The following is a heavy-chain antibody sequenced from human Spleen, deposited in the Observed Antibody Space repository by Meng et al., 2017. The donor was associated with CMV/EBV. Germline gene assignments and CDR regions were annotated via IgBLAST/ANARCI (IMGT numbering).Heavy chain of an antibody. CDR2: IYPGDSDT. V-gene: IGHV5-51*01. J-gene: IGHJ6*02. CDR3: ARHLISSTSPYYGMDV. Sequence: GGSLRLSCKGSGYSFTSHWIGWVRQMPGKGLEWMGIIYPGDSDTRYSPSFQGQVTISADKSISTAYLQWSSLKASDTAIYYCARHLISSTSPYYGMDVWGQGTTVTAP. CDR1: GYSFTSHW. D-gene: IGHD2-2*01.